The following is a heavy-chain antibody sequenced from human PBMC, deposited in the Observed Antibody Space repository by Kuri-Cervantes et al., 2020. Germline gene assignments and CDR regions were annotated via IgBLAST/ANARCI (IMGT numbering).Heavy chain of an antibody. CDR1: GWSFSGYY. CDR3: AMTRYDILTGYFYYYYGMDV. J-gene: IGHJ6*02. V-gene: IGHV4-34*01. Sequence: GSLRLSCAASGWSFSGYYWSWIRQPPGKGLEWIGEINHSGSTNYNPSLKSRVTISVDTSKNQFSLKLSSVTAADTAVYYCAMTRYDILTGYFYYYYGMDVWGQGTTVTVSS. CDR2: INHSGST. D-gene: IGHD3-9*01.